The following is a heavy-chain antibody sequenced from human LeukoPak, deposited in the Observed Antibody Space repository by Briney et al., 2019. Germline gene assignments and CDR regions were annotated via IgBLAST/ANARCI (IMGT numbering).Heavy chain of an antibody. D-gene: IGHD4-11*01. CDR2: ISGSGGRT. CDR1: GFTFSSYA. CDR3: AKVPWYSNYADY. Sequence: GGSLRLSCAASGFTFSSYAMSSVSQAPGKGLEWVSAISGSGGRTYYADSVKGRFTISRDNSKNTLYLQMNSLRAEDTAVYYCAKVPWYSNYADYWGQGTLVTVSS. V-gene: IGHV3-23*01. J-gene: IGHJ4*02.